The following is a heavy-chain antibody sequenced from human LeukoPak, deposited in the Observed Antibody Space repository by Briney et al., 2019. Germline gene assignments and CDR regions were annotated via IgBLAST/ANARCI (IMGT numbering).Heavy chain of an antibody. V-gene: IGHV1-69*15. CDR2: IIPIFGIA. CDR3: ARTDTHTPDFDY. Sequence: SVKVSCKASGGTFSSYAISWVRQAPGQGLEWMGRIIPIFGIANYAQKFQGRVTITADESTSTAYMELSSLRSEDTAVYYCARTDTHTPDFDYWGQGTLVTVSS. CDR1: GGTFSSYA. J-gene: IGHJ4*02. D-gene: IGHD5-18*01.